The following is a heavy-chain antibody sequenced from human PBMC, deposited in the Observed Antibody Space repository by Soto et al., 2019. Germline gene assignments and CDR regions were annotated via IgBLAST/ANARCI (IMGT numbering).Heavy chain of an antibody. CDR2: IIPIFGTA. J-gene: IGHJ4*02. V-gene: IGHV1-69*01. Sequence: QVQLVQSGAEVKKPGSSVKVSCKASGGTFSSYAISWVRQAPGQGLEWMGGIIPIFGTANYAQKFQGRVTITADESTGTAYMELSSLRSEDTAVYYCARAGTAYCSGGSCSQYYFDYWGQGTLVTVSS. D-gene: IGHD2-15*01. CDR3: ARAGTAYCSGGSCSQYYFDY. CDR1: GGTFSSYA.